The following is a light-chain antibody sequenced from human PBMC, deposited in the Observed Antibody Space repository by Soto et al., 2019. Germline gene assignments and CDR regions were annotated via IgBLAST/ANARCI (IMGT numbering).Light chain of an antibody. Sequence: IQLTQSPSSLSPPVGHTGTGTCRASQGISSYLARYQQKPGKDPKLLIYAASSLQRGVPSRFSGSGSGTEFTLTISSLHPEELATYYCQQLNSYPRTVGPGTKVEIK. J-gene: IGKJ3*01. CDR2: AAS. CDR1: QGISSY. CDR3: QQLNSYPRT. V-gene: IGKV1-9*01.